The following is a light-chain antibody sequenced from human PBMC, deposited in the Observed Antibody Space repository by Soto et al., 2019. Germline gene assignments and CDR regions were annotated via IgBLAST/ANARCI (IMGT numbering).Light chain of an antibody. CDR1: QSVSSN. Sequence: EIVMTQSPDTLSVSPGERATLSCRASQSVSSNLAWYQQKPGQAPRLLIYGASTRATGIPARFSGSGSGTEFTLTISSLQSEDFAVYYCQQYNKWPRTFGQGTKVEIK. CDR2: GAS. V-gene: IGKV3-15*01. CDR3: QQYNKWPRT. J-gene: IGKJ1*01.